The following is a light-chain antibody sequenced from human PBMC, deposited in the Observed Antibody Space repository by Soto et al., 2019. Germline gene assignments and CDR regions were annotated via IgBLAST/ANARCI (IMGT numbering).Light chain of an antibody. CDR1: QIISSW. CDR3: QQYNSYPWT. CDR2: DAS. V-gene: IGKV1-5*01. J-gene: IGKJ1*01. Sequence: DNQRTLSPSTLCASVKERDTRTCRASQIISSWLAWYQQKPGKAPKLLIYDASSLQGGVPSRFSGSGSGTEFTLTISSLQPDDFATYYCQQYNSYPWTFGQGTKVDIK.